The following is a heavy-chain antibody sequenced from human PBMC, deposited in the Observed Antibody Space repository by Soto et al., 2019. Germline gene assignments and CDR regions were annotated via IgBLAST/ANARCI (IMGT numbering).Heavy chain of an antibody. CDR2: IKGDGIIT. J-gene: IGHJ4*02. CDR1: GFTFSTYW. CDR3: ARGTLTSIDMFDY. D-gene: IGHD2-21*01. V-gene: IGHV3-74*01. Sequence: EVQLVESGGALVQSGGSLRLSCAASGFTFSTYWMHWVRQGPGKGLVWVSRIKGDGIITNYADSVRGRFTVSRDNAKSTLYLQINSLTAEDTAVYYCARGTLTSIDMFDYWGQGTLVTVSS.